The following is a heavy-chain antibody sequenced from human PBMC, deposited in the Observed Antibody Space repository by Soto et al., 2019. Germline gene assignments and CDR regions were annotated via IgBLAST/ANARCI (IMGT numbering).Heavy chain of an antibody. Sequence: SETLSLACTVSGGSINTFYWSWVRQPAGKGLEWIGRIFSSGSTSFNPSLESRVAMSVDTSKNHFSLNLSSVTAADMAVYYCAREGSYSAYNFAHGIQLWSFDFWGQGALVTVSS. J-gene: IGHJ4*02. CDR2: IFSSGST. CDR3: AREGSYSAYNFAHGIQLWSFDF. V-gene: IGHV4-4*07. CDR1: GGSINTFY. D-gene: IGHD5-12*01.